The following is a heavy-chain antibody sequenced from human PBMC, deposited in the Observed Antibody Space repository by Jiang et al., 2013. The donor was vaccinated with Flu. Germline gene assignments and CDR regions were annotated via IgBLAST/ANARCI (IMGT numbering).Heavy chain of an antibody. D-gene: IGHD5-18*01. Sequence: VQLVESGGGLVQPGRSLRLSCEASGFTFSNHGVHWVRQAPGKGLEWVSVISYDGSNKYYADSVKGRFTISRDNSKNTLYLHMNSLRVEDTAMYYCARDTRNTAMTYFDSWGRGTLVTVSS. V-gene: IGHV3-30-3*01. J-gene: IGHJ4*02. CDR3: ARDTRNTAMTYFDS. CDR1: GFTFSNHG. CDR2: ISYDGSNK.